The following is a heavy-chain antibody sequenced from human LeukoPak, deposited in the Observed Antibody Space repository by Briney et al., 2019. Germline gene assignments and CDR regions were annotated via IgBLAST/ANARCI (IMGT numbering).Heavy chain of an antibody. V-gene: IGHV3-11*01. CDR1: GFTFSDYY. Sequence: AGGSLRLSCAASGFTFSDYYMSWIRQAPGKGLEWVSYISSSGSTIYYADSVKGRFTISRDNAKNSLYLQMNGLRAEDTAVYYCARDSCSSTSCYASGYYYYGMDVWGQGTTVTVSS. CDR2: ISSSGSTI. J-gene: IGHJ6*02. D-gene: IGHD2-2*01. CDR3: ARDSCSSTSCYASGYYYYGMDV.